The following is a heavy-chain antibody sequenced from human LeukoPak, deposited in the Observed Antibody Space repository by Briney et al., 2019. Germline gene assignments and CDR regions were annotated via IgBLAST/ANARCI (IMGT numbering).Heavy chain of an antibody. CDR2: IIPLYFTT. CDR1: GDTFSHYA. J-gene: IGHJ5*01. Sequence: ASVKVSCEASGDTFSHYAISWARQAPGQALEWMGVIIPLYFTTNYAQKFQDRVTITADASTSTVYMEMSALRSDDTAMYYCAREVIDFGVLKNKWFDSWGQGPWSPSPQ. V-gene: IGHV1-69*01. D-gene: IGHD3-16*01. CDR3: AREVIDFGVLKNKWFDS.